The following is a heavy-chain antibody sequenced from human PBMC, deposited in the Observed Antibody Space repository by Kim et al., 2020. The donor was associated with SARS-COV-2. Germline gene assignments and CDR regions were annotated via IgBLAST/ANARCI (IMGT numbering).Heavy chain of an antibody. D-gene: IGHD3-10*01. CDR3: ARGGGVYNPYYFYL. CDR1: GVSISGTF. J-gene: IGHJ4*02. V-gene: IGHV4-59*01. Sequence: SETLSLTCTVSGVSISGTFWHWIRQPPGKGLERIGYISDSGTTNYNPSVKSRVTISGDTSKNQFSLKVLSVTTADTAIYYCARGGGVYNPYYFYLWGKGTLVAVSS. CDR2: ISDSGTT.